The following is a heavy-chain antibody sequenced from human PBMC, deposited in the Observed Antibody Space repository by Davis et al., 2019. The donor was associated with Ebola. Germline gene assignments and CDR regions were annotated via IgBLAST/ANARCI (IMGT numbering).Heavy chain of an antibody. CDR1: GFTFSSYG. CDR3: AREKAAVHFDY. J-gene: IGHJ4*02. CDR2: ISYDGSNK. V-gene: IGHV3-30*03. Sequence: GGSLRLSCAASGFTFSSYGMHWVRQAPGKGLEWVAVISYDGSNKYYADSVKGRFTISRDNSKNTLYLQMNSLRAEDTAVYYCAREKAAVHFDYWGQGTLVTVSS. D-gene: IGHD2-15*01.